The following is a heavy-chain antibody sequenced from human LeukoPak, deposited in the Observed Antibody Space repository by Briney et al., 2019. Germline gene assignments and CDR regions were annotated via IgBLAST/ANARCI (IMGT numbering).Heavy chain of an antibody. V-gene: IGHV4-34*01. J-gene: IGHJ4*02. CDR3: ARGRYDSSGYYIEHPFDY. CDR2: INHSGST. CDR1: GGSFSGYY. Sequence: SETLSLTCAVYGGSFSGYYWSWIRQPPGKGLEWIGEINHSGSTNYNPSLKSRVTISVDTSKNQFPLKLSSVTAADTAVYYCARGRYDSSGYYIEHPFDYWGQGTLVTVSS. D-gene: IGHD3-22*01.